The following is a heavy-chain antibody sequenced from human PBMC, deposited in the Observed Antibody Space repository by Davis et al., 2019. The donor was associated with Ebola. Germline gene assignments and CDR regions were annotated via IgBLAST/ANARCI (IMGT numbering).Heavy chain of an antibody. CDR3: AKEYCSSTSCSGQDGH. J-gene: IGHJ4*02. CDR2: ISGSGGST. Sequence: PGGSLRLSCAASGFTFSSYAMSWVRQAPGKGLEWVSAISGSGGSTYYADSVKGRFTISRDNSKNTLYLQMNSLRAEDTAVYYCAKEYCSSTSCSGQDGHWGQGTLVTVSS. D-gene: IGHD2-2*01. V-gene: IGHV3-23*01. CDR1: GFTFSSYA.